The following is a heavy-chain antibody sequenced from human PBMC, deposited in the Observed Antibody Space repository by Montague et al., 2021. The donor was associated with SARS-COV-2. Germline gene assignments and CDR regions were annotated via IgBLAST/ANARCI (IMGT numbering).Heavy chain of an antibody. D-gene: IGHD3-10*01. CDR1: GGSISSYY. V-gene: IGHV4-59*08. CDR3: ARRGQGTMVRGVIISAFDI. CDR2: IYYSGST. J-gene: IGHJ3*02. Sequence: SETLSLTCTVSGGSISSYYRSWIRQPPGKGLEWIGYIYYSGSTDYNPSLKSRVTISVDTSKNQFSLKLSSVTAADTAVYYCARRGQGTMVRGVIISAFDIWGQGTMVTVSS.